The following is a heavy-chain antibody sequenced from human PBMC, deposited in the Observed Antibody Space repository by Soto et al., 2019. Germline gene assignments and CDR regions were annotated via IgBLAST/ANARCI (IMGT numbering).Heavy chain of an antibody. CDR2: SGST. J-gene: IGHJ6*02. CDR3: ARVSSYYVSGLSDYYYYDMAV. V-gene: IGHV4-30-4*01. D-gene: IGHD3-16*01. Sequence: QVQLQESGPGLVKPSQTLSLTCTVSGGSISSGDKYWSWIRQPPGKGLEWIGYSGSTYYNPSLKSRVTILVDTSNNQFSLKLSSVTAADTAVYYCARVSSYYVSGLSDYYYYDMAVWGQGTTVTVSS. CDR1: GGSISSGDKY.